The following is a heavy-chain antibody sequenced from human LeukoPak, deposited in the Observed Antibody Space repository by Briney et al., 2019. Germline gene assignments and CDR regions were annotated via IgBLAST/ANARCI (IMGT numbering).Heavy chain of an antibody. CDR1: GGSISSYY. CDR3: ARRAAPPGFHYYYMDV. CDR2: IYYSGST. D-gene: IGHD1-14*01. Sequence: SETLSLTCTVSGGSISSYYWSWIRQPPGKGLEWIGYIYYSGSTNYNPSLKSRVAISVDTSKNQFSLKLSSVTAADTAVYYCARRAAPPGFHYYYMDVWGKGTTVTVSS. J-gene: IGHJ6*03. V-gene: IGHV4-59*01.